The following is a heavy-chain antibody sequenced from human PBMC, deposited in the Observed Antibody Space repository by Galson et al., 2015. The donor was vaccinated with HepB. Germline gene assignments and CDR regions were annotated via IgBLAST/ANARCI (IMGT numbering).Heavy chain of an antibody. D-gene: IGHD6-13*01. V-gene: IGHV3-30*04. CDR2: ISYDGSNK. J-gene: IGHJ6*02. Sequence: SLRLSCAASGFTFSSYAMHWVRQAPGKGLEWVAVISYDGSNKYYADSVKGRFTISRDNSKNTLYLQMNSLRAEDTAVYYCARDPPYSSSWLGNYYYYGMDVWGQGTTVTVSS. CDR1: GFTFSSYA. CDR3: ARDPPYSSSWLGNYYYYGMDV.